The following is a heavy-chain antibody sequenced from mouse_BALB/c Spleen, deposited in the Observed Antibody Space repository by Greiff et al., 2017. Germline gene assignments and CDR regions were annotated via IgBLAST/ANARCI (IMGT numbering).Heavy chain of an antibody. J-gene: IGHJ4*01. CDR2: ISTYYGDA. Sequence: VKLMESGAELVRPGVSVKISCKGSGYTFTDYAMHWVKQSHAKSLEWIGVISTYYGDASYNQKFKGKATMTVDKSSSTAYMELARLTSEDSAIYYCARGAYYGNYYAIDYWGQGTSVTVSS. V-gene: IGHV1S137*01. D-gene: IGHD2-10*01. CDR1: GYTFTDYA. CDR3: ARGAYYGNYYAIDY.